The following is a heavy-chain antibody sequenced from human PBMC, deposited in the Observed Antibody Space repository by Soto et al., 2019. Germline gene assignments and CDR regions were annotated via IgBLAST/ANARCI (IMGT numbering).Heavy chain of an antibody. V-gene: IGHV1-69*13. CDR1: GGTFSSYA. CDR2: IIPIFGTA. J-gene: IGHJ5*02. D-gene: IGHD4-4*01. Sequence: ASVKVSCKASGGTFSSYAISWVRQAPGQGLEWMGGIIPIFGTANYAQKFQGRVTITADESTSTAYMELSSLRSEDTAVYYCARDLDYSNYRFDPWGQGTLVTVSS. CDR3: ARDLDYSNYRFDP.